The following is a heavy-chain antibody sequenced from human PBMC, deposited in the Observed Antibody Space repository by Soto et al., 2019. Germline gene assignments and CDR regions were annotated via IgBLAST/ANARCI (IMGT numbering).Heavy chain of an antibody. J-gene: IGHJ4*02. CDR2: INPNSGGT. V-gene: IGHV1-2*02. Sequence: ASVKVSCKASGYTSTGYYMHWVRQAPGQGLERMGWINPNSGGTNHAQKFQGRVTMTRDTSISTAYMELSRLRSDDTAVYYCATSSGVTGSDYWGQGTLVTVSS. CDR3: ATSSGVTGSDY. D-gene: IGHD3-10*01. CDR1: GYTSTGYY.